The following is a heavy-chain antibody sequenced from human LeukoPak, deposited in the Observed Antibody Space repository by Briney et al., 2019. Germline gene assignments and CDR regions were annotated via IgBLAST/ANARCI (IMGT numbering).Heavy chain of an antibody. D-gene: IGHD3-22*01. J-gene: IGHJ4*02. CDR1: GFSFISYA. CDR2: RSYDGSNK. Sequence: ALLLSCAASGFSFISYAMRGVRQPPGKGLEGVAVRSYDGSNKYYADSGKGRFTISRDNSNNTLYVQMNSLRAEDTAVYYCARSERYYASSGKKAGIDYWGQGTLVTVSS. CDR3: ARSERYYASSGKKAGIDY. V-gene: IGHV3-30*04.